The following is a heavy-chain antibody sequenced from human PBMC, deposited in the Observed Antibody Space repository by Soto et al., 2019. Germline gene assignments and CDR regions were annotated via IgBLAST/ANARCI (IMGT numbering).Heavy chain of an antibody. Sequence: EVQLLESGGGLVQPGGSLRLSCAASGFTFSSYAMSWVRQAPGKGLEWVSAISGSGGSTYYADSVKGRFTISRDNSNTTLYLQMNSLRAEDTAVYYCANEYLRGDYAFDIWGQGTMVTVSS. CDR1: GFTFSSYA. D-gene: IGHD4-17*01. CDR3: ANEYLRGDYAFDI. J-gene: IGHJ3*02. V-gene: IGHV3-23*01. CDR2: ISGSGGST.